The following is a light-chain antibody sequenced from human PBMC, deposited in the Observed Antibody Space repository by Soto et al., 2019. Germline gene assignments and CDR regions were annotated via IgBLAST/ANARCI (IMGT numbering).Light chain of an antibody. V-gene: IGKV1-9*01. Sequence: IQLTQSPSSLAASVGDRVTITCRASQGVSSYLAWYQQIPGKAPKLLISAASTLQSGVPSRFSGSGSGTDFTLTISSPQPEDCASYYCQQLNDYPITFGQGTRLEI. J-gene: IGKJ5*01. CDR3: QQLNDYPIT. CDR2: AAS. CDR1: QGVSSY.